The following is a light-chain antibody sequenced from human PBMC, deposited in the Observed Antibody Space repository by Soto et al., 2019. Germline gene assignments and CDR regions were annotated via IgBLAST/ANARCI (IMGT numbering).Light chain of an antibody. J-gene: IGKJ3*01. CDR3: QQRSNWLT. V-gene: IGKV3-11*01. CDR1: QSVSSY. Sequence: EIVLTQSPATLSLSPGERATLSCRASQSVSSYLAWYQQKPGQAPRLLIYDASNRATGIPARFSGSGSGTDFPLTISSLAPDDFAVYYCQQRSNWLTFGPGTKVDIK. CDR2: DAS.